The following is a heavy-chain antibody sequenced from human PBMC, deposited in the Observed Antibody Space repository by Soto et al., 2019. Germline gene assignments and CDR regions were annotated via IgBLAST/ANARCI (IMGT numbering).Heavy chain of an antibody. V-gene: IGHV3-48*03. CDR1: GFTFSSYE. J-gene: IGHJ6*02. Sequence: GGSLRLSCAASGFTFSSYEMNWVRQAPGKGLEWVSYISSSGSTIYYADSVKGRFTISRDNAKNSLYLQMNSLRAEDTAVYYCAKDSSGWYLTGGHYYGMDVCGQGTTVTVSS. CDR3: AKDSSGWYLTGGHYYGMDV. CDR2: ISSSGSTI. D-gene: IGHD6-19*01.